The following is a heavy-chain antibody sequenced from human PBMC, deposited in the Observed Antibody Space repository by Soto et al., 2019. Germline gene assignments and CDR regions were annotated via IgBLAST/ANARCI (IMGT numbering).Heavy chain of an antibody. J-gene: IGHJ4*02. Sequence: SETLSLTCTVSGGSITSGDYYWSWIRQPPGKGLEWIGYIYYSGSTNYNPSLKSRVTISVDTSKNQFSLKLSSVTAADTAVYYCARWPQLEPRFDYWGQGTLVTVSS. CDR1: GGSITSGDYY. CDR2: IYYSGST. D-gene: IGHD1-1*01. CDR3: ARWPQLEPRFDY. V-gene: IGHV4-61*08.